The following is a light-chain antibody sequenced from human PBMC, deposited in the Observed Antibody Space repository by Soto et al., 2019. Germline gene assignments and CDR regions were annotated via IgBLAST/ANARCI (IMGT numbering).Light chain of an antibody. CDR1: QSIANF. V-gene: IGKV1-33*01. Sequence: DIQMTQSPSSLSASVGDRVTITCRASQSIANFLNWYQQKPGKAPKLVIYGTSTLQSGVPSRFSGSGSGTDFTLTISSLQSEDIAIYFCQQYGGLPLTFGQGTRLEIK. CDR2: GTS. J-gene: IGKJ5*01. CDR3: QQYGGLPLT.